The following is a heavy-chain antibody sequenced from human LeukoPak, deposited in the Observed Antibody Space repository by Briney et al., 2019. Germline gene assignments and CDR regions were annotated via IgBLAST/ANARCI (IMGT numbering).Heavy chain of an antibody. CDR1: GFTFSSYG. D-gene: IGHD3-3*01. J-gene: IGHJ4*02. Sequence: GGSLRLSCAASGFTFSSYGMHWVRQAPGKGLEWVANIKQDGSEKYYVDSVKGRFTISRDNAKNSLYLQMNSLRAEDTAVYYCASFYDFWSGYGFDYWGQGTLVTVSS. CDR2: IKQDGSEK. V-gene: IGHV3-7*01. CDR3: ASFYDFWSGYGFDY.